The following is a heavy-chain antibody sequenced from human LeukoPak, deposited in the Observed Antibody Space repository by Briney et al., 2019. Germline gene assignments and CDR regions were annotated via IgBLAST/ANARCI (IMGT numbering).Heavy chain of an antibody. Sequence: GGSLRLSCEASGFTFSHHWMSWVRQAPGKGLEWVANINQDGSEGYYVDSVKGRFTIPRDNDKNSLYLQMSSLRGEDTAVYYCVRDADSYADHWGQGTLVSVSS. V-gene: IGHV3-7*04. CDR3: VRDADSYADH. CDR2: INQDGSEG. CDR1: GFTFSHHW. J-gene: IGHJ1*01. D-gene: IGHD2-2*01.